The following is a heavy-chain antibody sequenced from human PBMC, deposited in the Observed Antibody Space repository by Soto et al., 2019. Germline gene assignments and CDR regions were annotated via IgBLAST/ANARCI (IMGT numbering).Heavy chain of an antibody. Sequence: QVQLVESGGGLVKPGGSLRLSCAASGFSFGDSYMSWIRQPPGKGLTWLAYITTSGLTISYADSVKGRFTISRDNAKNSLYLEMNNLRADDTAVYYCARSVVGPTYSSTEYYFDSWGQGTLVTVSS. J-gene: IGHJ4*02. CDR2: ITTSGLTI. CDR3: ARSVVGPTYSSTEYYFDS. CDR1: GFSFGDSY. V-gene: IGHV3-11*01. D-gene: IGHD6-13*01.